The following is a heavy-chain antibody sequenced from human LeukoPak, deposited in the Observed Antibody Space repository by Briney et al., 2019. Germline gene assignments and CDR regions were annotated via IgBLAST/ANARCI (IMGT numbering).Heavy chain of an antibody. V-gene: IGHV3-7*01. D-gene: IGHD5/OR15-5a*01. CDR1: GFTFSNYW. CDR2: IRQDGNEL. CDR3: ARDKVSGPTLLDY. Sequence: GGSLRLSCAASGFTFSNYWLSWVRRVPGKGPEWVANIRQDGNELYYVDSVKGRFTISRDNAKNSLYLQMDSLRVDDTAVYYCARDKVSGPTLLDYWGQGTLVTVSS. J-gene: IGHJ4*02.